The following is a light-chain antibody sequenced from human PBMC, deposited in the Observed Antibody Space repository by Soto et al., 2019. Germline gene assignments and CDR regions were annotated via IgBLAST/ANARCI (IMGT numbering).Light chain of an antibody. CDR2: EVS. V-gene: IGLV2-14*01. CDR1: SIDVGAYDY. Sequence: QSVLTQPASVSGSPGQSITISCPGTSIDVGAYDYVSWCQQLPGKAPKLIISEVSNRPSGVSYRFSGSKSGNTASLTISGLHPEDEAPYYCTSYTTISTRVFGTGTKVTAL. J-gene: IGLJ1*01. CDR3: TSYTTISTRV.